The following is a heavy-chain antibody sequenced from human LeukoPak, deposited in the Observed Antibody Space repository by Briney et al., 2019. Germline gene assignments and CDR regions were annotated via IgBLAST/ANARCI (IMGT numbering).Heavy chain of an antibody. CDR1: GITFSKYA. D-gene: IGHD2-21*02. CDR2: IDGSGGRT. J-gene: IGHJ5*02. CDR3: AKLGRGECSGGDCYSWFDP. V-gene: IGHV3-23*01. Sequence: GSLRLSCAASGITFSKYAMSWVRQAPGKGLEWVSTIDGSGGRTYYADSVKGRFTISRDNSENTLCLQMNSLRAEDTALYYCAKLGRGECSGGDCYSWFDPWGQGTLVTVSS.